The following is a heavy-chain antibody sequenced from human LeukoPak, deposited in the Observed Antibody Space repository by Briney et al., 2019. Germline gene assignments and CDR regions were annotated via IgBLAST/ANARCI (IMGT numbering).Heavy chain of an antibody. J-gene: IGHJ4*02. CDR3: ARGVYDYVWGTLSY. V-gene: IGHV7-4-1*02. CDR2: INTNTGNP. Sequence: ASVKVSCKASGGTFSSYAISWVRQAPGQGLEWMGWINTNTGNPTYAQGFTGRFVFSLDTSVSTAYLQISSLKAEDTAVYYCARGVYDYVWGTLSYWGQGTLVTVSS. D-gene: IGHD3-16*01. CDR1: GGTFSSYA.